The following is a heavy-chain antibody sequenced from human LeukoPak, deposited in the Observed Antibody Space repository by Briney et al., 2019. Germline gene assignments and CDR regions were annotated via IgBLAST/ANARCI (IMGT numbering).Heavy chain of an antibody. V-gene: IGHV4-34*01. CDR1: GFTFSGYS. Sequence: GSLRLSCAASGFTFSGYSMNWVRQPPGKGPEWIGEINHSGSTNYNPSLKSRVTISVDTSKNQFSLKLSSVTAADTAVYYCARLVGGTQGTNWFDPWGQGTLVTVSS. CDR2: INHSGST. D-gene: IGHD4-23*01. J-gene: IGHJ5*02. CDR3: ARLVGGTQGTNWFDP.